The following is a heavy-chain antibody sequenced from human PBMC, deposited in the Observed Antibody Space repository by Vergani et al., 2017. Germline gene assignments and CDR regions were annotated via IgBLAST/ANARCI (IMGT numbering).Heavy chain of an antibody. CDR2: IYYSGST. D-gene: IGHD1-1*01. V-gene: IGHV4-59*01. CDR3: ARGEGYNWNDGLIDY. CDR1: GGSISSYY. Sequence: QVQLQESGPGLVKPSETLSLTCTVSGGSISSYYWSWFRQPPGKGLEWIGYIYYSGSTNYNPSLKSRVTISVDTSTNQFSLKLSSVTAADTAVYYWARGEGYNWNDGLIDYWGQGTLVTVAS. J-gene: IGHJ4*02.